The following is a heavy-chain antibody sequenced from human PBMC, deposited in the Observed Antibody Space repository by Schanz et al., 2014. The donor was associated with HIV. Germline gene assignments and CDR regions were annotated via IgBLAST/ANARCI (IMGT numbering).Heavy chain of an antibody. Sequence: QVQLVESGGGVVQPGRSLRLSCAASGFTFSSYAMYWVRQAPGKGLEWVSYIWYDGSKTYYVDSVKGRFTISRDNSKNTVYLQMNSLRVEDTAVYYCARFANWAFDIWGQGTTVTVSS. V-gene: IGHV3-33*08. CDR1: GFTFSSYA. CDR2: IWYDGSKT. D-gene: IGHD1-1*01. J-gene: IGHJ3*02. CDR3: ARFANWAFDI.